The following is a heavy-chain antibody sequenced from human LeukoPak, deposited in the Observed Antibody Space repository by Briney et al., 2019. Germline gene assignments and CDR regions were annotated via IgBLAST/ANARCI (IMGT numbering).Heavy chain of an antibody. V-gene: IGHV3-23*01. J-gene: IGHJ4*02. Sequence: PGGSLRLSCATSGFTFNSYAMSWVRQAPGKGLEWVSGLSGSGGDTDYADSVKGRFTISRDNSRNTLYQQMNSLRSEDTAVYYCAKDAMATVTYFDYWGQGSLVTVSS. CDR3: AKDAMATVTYFDY. CDR1: GFTFNSYA. D-gene: IGHD4-17*01. CDR2: LSGSGGDT.